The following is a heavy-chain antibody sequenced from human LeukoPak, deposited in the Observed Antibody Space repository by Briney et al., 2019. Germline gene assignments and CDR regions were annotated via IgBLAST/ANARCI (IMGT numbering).Heavy chain of an antibody. V-gene: IGHV1-2*06. Sequence: ASVKVSCKASGYTFTSFDFSWVRQATGQGLEWMGRINPNSGGTNYAQKFQGRVTMTRDTSISTAYMELSRLRSDGTAVYYCARGTSGDYDFWSGNNFDYWGQGTLVTVSS. CDR3: ARGTSGDYDFWSGNNFDY. CDR2: INPNSGGT. CDR1: GYTFTSFD. D-gene: IGHD3-3*01. J-gene: IGHJ4*02.